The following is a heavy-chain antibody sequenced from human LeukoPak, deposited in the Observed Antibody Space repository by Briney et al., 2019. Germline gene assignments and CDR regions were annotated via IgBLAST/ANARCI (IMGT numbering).Heavy chain of an antibody. CDR3: ATRYSSSWYNWFDP. D-gene: IGHD6-13*01. J-gene: IGHJ5*02. CDR1: GITLSNYG. CDR2: ISDGGGSR. V-gene: IGHV3-23*01. Sequence: PGGSLRLSCAVSGITLSNYGMSWVRQAPGKGLEWVAGISDGGGSRNYADSVKGRFTISRDNSKNTLYLQMNSLRAEDTAVYYCATRYSSSWYNWFDPWGQGTLVTVSS.